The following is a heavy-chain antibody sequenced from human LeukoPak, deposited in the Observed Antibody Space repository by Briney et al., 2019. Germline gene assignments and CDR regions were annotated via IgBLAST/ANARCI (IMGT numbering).Heavy chain of an antibody. Sequence: ASVKVSCKASGYTFTSYGISWVRQAPGQGLEWVGWISAYNCYTNYAQKHQGRVTMTTDTSTSTAYMELRSLRSDDTAVYYCARIAAAGNAFDIWGQGTMVSVSS. J-gene: IGHJ3*02. CDR2: ISAYNCYT. D-gene: IGHD6-13*01. CDR1: GYTFTSYG. CDR3: ARIAAAGNAFDI. V-gene: IGHV1-18*01.